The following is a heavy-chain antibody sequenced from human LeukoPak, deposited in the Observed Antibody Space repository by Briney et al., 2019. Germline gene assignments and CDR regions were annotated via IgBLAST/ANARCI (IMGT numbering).Heavy chain of an antibody. J-gene: IGHJ6*03. CDR1: GYTFTSYG. V-gene: IGHV1-18*01. Sequence: ASVKVSCKASGYTFTSYGISWVRQAPGQGLEWMGWISAYNGNTNYAQKLQGRVTMTTDTSTSTAYMELRSLRSDDTAVYYCATVGIAAAGMGYYYYMDVWGKGTTVTVSS. D-gene: IGHD6-13*01. CDR2: ISAYNGNT. CDR3: ATVGIAAAGMGYYYYMDV.